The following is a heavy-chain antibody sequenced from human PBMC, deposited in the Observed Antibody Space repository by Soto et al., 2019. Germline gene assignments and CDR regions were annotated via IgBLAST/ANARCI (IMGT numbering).Heavy chain of an antibody. D-gene: IGHD1-26*01. V-gene: IGHV3-53*01. CDR2: IYSGGST. J-gene: IGHJ6*02. Sequence: GGSLRLSCAASGFTVSSNYMSWVRQAPGKGLEWVSVIYSGGSTYYADSVKGRFTISRDNSKSTLYLQMNSLRAEDTAVYYCATMTGSGYYYYGMDVWGQGTTVTVSS. CDR1: GFTVSSNY. CDR3: ATMTGSGYYYYGMDV.